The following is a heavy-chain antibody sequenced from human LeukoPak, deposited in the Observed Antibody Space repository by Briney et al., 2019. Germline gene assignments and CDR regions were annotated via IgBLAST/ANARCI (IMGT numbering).Heavy chain of an antibody. Sequence: GGSLRLSCAASGFTFSTYNMNWVRQAPGKGLEWVSSITSSSTYIYYADSVKGRFTISRDNAKNSLYLQMNSLRAEDTAVYYCAKDHYYDSSNYYYGRPNLFDYWGQGTLVTVSS. V-gene: IGHV3-21*04. CDR2: ITSSSTYI. D-gene: IGHD3-22*01. J-gene: IGHJ4*02. CDR3: AKDHYYDSSNYYYGRPNLFDY. CDR1: GFTFSTYN.